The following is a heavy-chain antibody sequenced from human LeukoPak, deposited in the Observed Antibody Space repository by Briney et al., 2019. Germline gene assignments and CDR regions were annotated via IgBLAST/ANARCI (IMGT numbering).Heavy chain of an antibody. J-gene: IGHJ4*02. CDR1: GFTLSSYA. CDR3: AKERSFGTWLGDY. V-gene: IGHV3-23*01. D-gene: IGHD2/OR15-2a*01. CDR2: ISGSGGGT. Sequence: GGSLRLSCAASGFTLSSYAMTWVRQAPGKGLEWVSAISGSGGGTYYADSVKGRFTISRDNSKNTLYLQMNSLRAEDTAVYYCAKERSFGTWLGDYWGQGTLVTVSS.